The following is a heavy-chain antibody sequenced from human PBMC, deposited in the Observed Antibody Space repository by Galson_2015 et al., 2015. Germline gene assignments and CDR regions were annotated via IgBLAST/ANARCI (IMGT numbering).Heavy chain of an antibody. V-gene: IGHV4-59*01. D-gene: IGHD3-16*01. CDR2: VEYSGST. J-gene: IGHJ2*01. CDR3: ARELGWGSWYFDL. CDR1: GASISGYY. Sequence: SETLSLTCTVLGASISGYYWSWVRQSPGRGLEWIGYVEYSGSTNYNPSLKSRVTISVDTSKNQFSLKLNSVTAADTAVYYCARELGWGSWYFDLWGRGTLVAVSS.